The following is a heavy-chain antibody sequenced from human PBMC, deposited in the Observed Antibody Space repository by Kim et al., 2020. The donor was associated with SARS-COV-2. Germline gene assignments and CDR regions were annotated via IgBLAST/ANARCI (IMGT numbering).Heavy chain of an antibody. D-gene: IGHD1-7*01. V-gene: IGHV1-2*02. CDR3: ARGAAGAGTTSDFDY. Sequence: QKFQGRVTMTRDTSISTAYMELSRLRSDDTAVYYCARGAAGAGTTSDFDYWGQGTLVTVSS. J-gene: IGHJ4*02.